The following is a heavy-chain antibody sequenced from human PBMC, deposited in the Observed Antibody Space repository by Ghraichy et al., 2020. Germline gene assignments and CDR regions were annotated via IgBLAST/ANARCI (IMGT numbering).Heavy chain of an antibody. CDR2: IKSKTNGGTT. CDR1: GFTFNNAW. D-gene: IGHD3-3*01. V-gene: IGHV3-15*01. CDR3: ATTRVTKIDY. J-gene: IGHJ4*02. Sequence: GGSPRLSCAASGFTFNNAWMAWVRQAPGKGLEWVGRIKSKTNGGTTDYAAPVKDRFTISRDDSKNTVYLQMNSLITEDTAIYYCATTRVTKIDYWGQGTLVTVSS.